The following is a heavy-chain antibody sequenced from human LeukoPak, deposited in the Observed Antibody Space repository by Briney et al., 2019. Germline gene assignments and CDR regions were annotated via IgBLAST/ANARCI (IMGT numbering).Heavy chain of an antibody. J-gene: IGHJ4*02. V-gene: IGHV3-23*01. D-gene: IGHD1-26*01. Sequence: GGSLRLSCAASGFTFISYAMSWVRQAPGKGLEWVSDISGSGCSTYYADSVKGRFTISRDNSKNTLYLQMNSLRAEDTAVYYCAKDLAGSHGWDWGQGTLVTVCS. CDR3: AKDLAGSHGWD. CDR1: GFTFISYA. CDR2: ISGSGCST.